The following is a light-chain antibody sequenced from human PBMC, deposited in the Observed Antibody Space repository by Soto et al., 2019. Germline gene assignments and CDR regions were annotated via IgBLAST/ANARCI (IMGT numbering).Light chain of an antibody. J-gene: IGKJ4*01. V-gene: IGKV3-20*01. CDR3: QQFDSSPIT. Sequence: EIVLTQAPGTLSLSPGERATLSCRASQSISSSYLAWYQQTPGQAPRLLIYAASTRSTDIPDRFSGSGSGTDFTLTISRLEPEDFAVYYCQQFDSSPITFGGGTKAASK. CDR2: AAS. CDR1: QSISSSY.